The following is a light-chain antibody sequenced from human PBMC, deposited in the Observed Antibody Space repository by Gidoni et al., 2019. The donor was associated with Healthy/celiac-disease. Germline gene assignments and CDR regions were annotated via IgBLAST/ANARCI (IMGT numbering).Light chain of an antibody. CDR2: DAS. J-gene: IGKJ3*01. Sequence: EIVLTQSPATLSLSPGESATLSCGASQSVSSYLAWYQQKPGQAPRLLIYDASNRATGIPARFSGSGSGTDFTLTISSLEPEDFAVYYCQQRSNWPGTFGPXTKVDIK. CDR1: QSVSSY. CDR3: QQRSNWPGT. V-gene: IGKV3-11*01.